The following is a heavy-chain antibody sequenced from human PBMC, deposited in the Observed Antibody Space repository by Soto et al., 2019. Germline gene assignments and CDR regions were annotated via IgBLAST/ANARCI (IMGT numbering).Heavy chain of an antibody. D-gene: IGHD6-19*01. J-gene: IGHJ6*02. CDR2: IYYNGST. CDR1: GDSISSSSSY. Sequence: QLLLQESGPGLVKPSETLSLTCTVSGDSISSSSSYWGWIRQPPGKGLEWIGSIYYNGSTYYNPSPTSRVTISADTSKNQLSLKLSSVTAAYRAMYYCGRHGGSSGWYPRIYYYGMDVWGQGTTVTVSS. V-gene: IGHV4-39*01. CDR3: GRHGGSSGWYPRIYYYGMDV.